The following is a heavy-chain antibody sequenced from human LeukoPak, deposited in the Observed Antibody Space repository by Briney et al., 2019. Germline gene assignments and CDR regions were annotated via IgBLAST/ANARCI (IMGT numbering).Heavy chain of an antibody. Sequence: ASVKVSRKASGYTFTGYYMHWVRQAPGQGLEWMGWINPNSGGTNYAQKFQGRVTMTRDTSISTAYMELSRLRSDDTAVYYCARDLGYCSSTSCVRDAFDIWGQGTMVTVSS. J-gene: IGHJ3*02. V-gene: IGHV1-2*02. CDR3: ARDLGYCSSTSCVRDAFDI. CDR2: INPNSGGT. D-gene: IGHD2-2*01. CDR1: GYTFTGYY.